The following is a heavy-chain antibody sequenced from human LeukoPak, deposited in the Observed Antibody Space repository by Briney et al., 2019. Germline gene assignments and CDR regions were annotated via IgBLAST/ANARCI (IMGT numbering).Heavy chain of an antibody. D-gene: IGHD3-10*01. CDR2: ISSSGSYI. J-gene: IGHJ3*02. CDR1: GFTFSSYS. V-gene: IGHV3-21*04. CDR3: ASLTVASAFDI. Sequence: GSLRLSCAASGFTFSSYSMNWVRQAPGKGLEWVSSISSSGSYIYYADSMKGRFTISRDNTKNSLYLQMNSLRAEDTAVYYCASLTVASAFDIWGQGTMVTVSS.